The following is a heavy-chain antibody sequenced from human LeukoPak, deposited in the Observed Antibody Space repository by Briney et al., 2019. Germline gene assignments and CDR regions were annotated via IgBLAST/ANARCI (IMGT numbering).Heavy chain of an antibody. Sequence: ASVKVSCKASGYSFTSYGISWVRQAPGQGLEWMGWISAYNGNTNYEQKLQGRVTMTTDTSTSTAYMELRSLRSDDTAVYYCARCFSAVVPAATYYYYCYMDVWGKGTTVTVSS. CDR3: ARCFSAVVPAATYYYYCYMDV. J-gene: IGHJ6*03. D-gene: IGHD2-2*01. CDR2: ISAYNGNT. V-gene: IGHV1-18*01. CDR1: GYSFTSYG.